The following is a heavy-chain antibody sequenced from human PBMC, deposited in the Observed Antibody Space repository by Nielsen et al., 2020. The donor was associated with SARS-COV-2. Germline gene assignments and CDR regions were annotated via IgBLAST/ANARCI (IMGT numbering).Heavy chain of an antibody. CDR3: AKDVGYGDEGAFEI. D-gene: IGHD4-17*01. J-gene: IGHJ3*02. CDR1: GFTFDDYA. Sequence: SLKISCAASGFTFDDYAMHWVRQAPGKGLEWVSGISWNSGSIGYADSVKGRFTISRDNAKNSLYLQMNSLRAEDTALYYCAKDVGYGDEGAFEIWGQGTMVTVSS. CDR2: ISWNSGSI. V-gene: IGHV3-9*01.